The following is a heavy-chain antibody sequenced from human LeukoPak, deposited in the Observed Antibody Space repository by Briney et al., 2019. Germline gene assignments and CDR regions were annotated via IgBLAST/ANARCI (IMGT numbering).Heavy chain of an antibody. V-gene: IGHV3-23*01. CDR1: GITLSNYG. Sequence: GGSLRLSCAVSGITLSNYGMSWVRQAPGKGLEWVAGISGSGGGTNYADSVKGGFTISRDNPKNTLYLQMHSLRVEDTAVYFCAKRGVVVRVFLVGFHKEANYFDSWGQGALVTVSS. CDR2: ISGSGGGT. CDR3: AKRGVVVRVFLVGFHKEANYFDS. D-gene: IGHD3-10*01. J-gene: IGHJ4*02.